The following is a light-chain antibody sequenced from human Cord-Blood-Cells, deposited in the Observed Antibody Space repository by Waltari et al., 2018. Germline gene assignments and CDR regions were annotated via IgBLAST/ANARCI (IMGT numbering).Light chain of an antibody. CDR1: QSIRSW. CDR2: KAS. J-gene: IGKJ4*01. CDR3: QQYNSYSGT. V-gene: IGKV1-5*03. Sequence: DIPMTQSPSTLPASVGDSVTITCRASQSIRSWLAWYQQKPGKAPKLLIYKASSLESGVPSRFSGSGSGTEVTLTISSLQPDDFATYYCQQYNSYSGTFGGGTKVEIK.